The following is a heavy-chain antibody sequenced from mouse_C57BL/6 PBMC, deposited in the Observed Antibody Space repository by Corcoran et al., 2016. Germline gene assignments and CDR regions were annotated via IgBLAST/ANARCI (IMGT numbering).Heavy chain of an antibody. D-gene: IGHD1-1*01. CDR3: ARGYGSSPPWFAY. V-gene: IGHV9-3*01. CDR1: GYTFTTYG. Sequence: QIQLVQSGPELKKPGETVKISCKASGYTFTTYGMSWVKQAPGKGLKWMGWINTYSGVPTYADDFKGRFAFSLETSASTAYLQINNLKNEDTATYFCARGYGSSPPWFAYWGQGTLVTVSA. J-gene: IGHJ3*01. CDR2: INTYSGVP.